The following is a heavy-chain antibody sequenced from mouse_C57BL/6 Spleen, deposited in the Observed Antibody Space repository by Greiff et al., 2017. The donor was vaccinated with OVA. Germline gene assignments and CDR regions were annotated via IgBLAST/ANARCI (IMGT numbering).Heavy chain of an antibody. Sequence: VQLQQPGAELVMPGASVKLSCKASGYTFTSYWMHWVKQRPGPGLEWIGEIDPSDSYPNYNQKFKGKSTLTVDKSSSTAYMQLSSLTSEDSAVYYCARRGYSSYFDDWGQGTTLTVSS. CDR1: GYTFTSYW. D-gene: IGHD2-12*01. V-gene: IGHV1-69*01. J-gene: IGHJ2*01. CDR3: ARRGYSSYFDD. CDR2: IDPSDSYP.